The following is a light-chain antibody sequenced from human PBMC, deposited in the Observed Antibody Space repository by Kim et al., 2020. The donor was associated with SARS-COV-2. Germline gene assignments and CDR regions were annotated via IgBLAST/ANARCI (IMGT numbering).Light chain of an antibody. Sequence: EIVLTQSPGTLSLSPGERATLSCRASQSVSSNYLAWYQQKPGQAPRLLIYGASSRATGIPDRFSGSGSGTDFTLTISRLEPEDFAVYYCQRYGTSVTFGGGTKVDIK. J-gene: IGKJ4*01. CDR2: GAS. CDR1: QSVSSNY. CDR3: QRYGTSVT. V-gene: IGKV3-20*01.